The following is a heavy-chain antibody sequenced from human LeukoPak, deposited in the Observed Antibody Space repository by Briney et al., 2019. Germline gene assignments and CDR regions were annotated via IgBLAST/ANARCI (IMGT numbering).Heavy chain of an antibody. D-gene: IGHD2-15*01. Sequence: SETLSLTCTVSGDSMRDDYWGWVRQPAGRGLEWIGRIYSSANIDYNPSLESRVTLSIDTSKNQFSLKLSSVTAADTAVYYCARVTGDVVGPFYYYYLDVWGKGTTVTISS. CDR3: ARVTGDVVGPFYYYYLDV. J-gene: IGHJ6*03. CDR2: IYSSANI. CDR1: GDSMRDDY. V-gene: IGHV4-4*07.